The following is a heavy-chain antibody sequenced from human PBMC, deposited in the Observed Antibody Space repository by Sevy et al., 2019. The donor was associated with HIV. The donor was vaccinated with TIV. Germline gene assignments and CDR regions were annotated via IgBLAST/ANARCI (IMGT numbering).Heavy chain of an antibody. J-gene: IGHJ4*02. D-gene: IGHD6-19*01. Sequence: GGSLRLSCAASGFTFTNFWMSWVRQAPGKGLEWVANVNNDGSGQKYADSVKGRFIISRDNAKNSLYPQMNSLRTEDTAVYYCARNSGNWGQGTLVTVSS. V-gene: IGHV3-7*01. CDR2: VNNDGSGQ. CDR3: ARNSGN. CDR1: GFTFTNFW.